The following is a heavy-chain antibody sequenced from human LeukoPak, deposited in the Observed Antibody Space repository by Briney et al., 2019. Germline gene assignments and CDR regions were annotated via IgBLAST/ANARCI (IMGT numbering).Heavy chain of an antibody. Sequence: PSETLSLTCSVSDDSITMYYWTWIRQPPGKGLEWIGYVDHTGSTNFNPSLKSRVTISVDTSKNQFSLKLSSVTAADTAVYYCARALYYYDSSGYITYFDHWGQGTLVTVSS. J-gene: IGHJ4*02. CDR1: DDSITMYY. CDR2: VDHTGST. V-gene: IGHV4-59*01. CDR3: ARALYYYDSSGYITYFDH. D-gene: IGHD3-22*01.